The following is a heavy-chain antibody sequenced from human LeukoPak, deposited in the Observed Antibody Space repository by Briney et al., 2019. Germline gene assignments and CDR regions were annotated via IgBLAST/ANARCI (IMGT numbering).Heavy chain of an antibody. CDR2: ITGSGGTT. V-gene: IGHV3-23*01. J-gene: IGHJ6*02. Sequence: GGSLRLSCAASGFTFTSYAMSWVRQAPGKGLEWVSAITGSGGTTYYADFVKGRFTISRDNAKNSLYLQMNSLRAEDTALYYCAKDLGDYYGMDVWGQGTTVTVSS. CDR3: AKDLGDYYGMDV. CDR1: GFTFTSYA.